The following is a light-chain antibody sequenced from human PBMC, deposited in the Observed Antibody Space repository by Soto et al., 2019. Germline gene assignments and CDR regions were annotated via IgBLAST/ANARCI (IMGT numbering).Light chain of an antibody. V-gene: IGKV1-27*01. CDR2: AAS. CDR3: QKYNSAPPT. Sequence: DIQMTQSPSSLSASVGDRVTITCRASQGISNYLAWYQQKPEKVPKLLIYAASTLQSGVPSRFSGRGSGTDFTLTISSLQPEDVATYYCQKYNSAPPTFGQGTKVEIK. CDR1: QGISNY. J-gene: IGKJ1*01.